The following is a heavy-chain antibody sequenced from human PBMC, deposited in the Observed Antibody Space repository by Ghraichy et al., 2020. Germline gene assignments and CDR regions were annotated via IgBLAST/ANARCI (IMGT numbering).Heavy chain of an antibody. D-gene: IGHD2-2*01. J-gene: IGHJ2*01. CDR2: INHSGST. CDR1: GGSFSGYY. Sequence: SETLSLTCAVYGGSFSGYYWSWIRQPPGKGLEWIGEINHSGSTNYNPSLKSRVTISVDTSKNQFSLKLSSVTAADTAVYYCARAGGDWRYCSSTSCPFDLWGRGTLVTVSS. V-gene: IGHV4-34*01. CDR3: ARAGGDWRYCSSTSCPFDL.